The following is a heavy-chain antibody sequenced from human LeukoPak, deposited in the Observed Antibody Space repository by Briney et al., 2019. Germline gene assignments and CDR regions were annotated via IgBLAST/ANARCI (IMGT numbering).Heavy chain of an antibody. V-gene: IGHV1-46*01. J-gene: IGHJ3*02. Sequence: GASVKVSCKASGYTFTGYYMHWVRQAPGQGLEWMGIINPSGGSTSYAQKFQGRVTMTRDTSTSTVYMELSSLRSEDTAVYYCARARDMTTVTTEGWFAFDIWGQGTMVTVSS. CDR1: GYTFTGYY. CDR2: INPSGGST. CDR3: ARARDMTTVTTEGWFAFDI. D-gene: IGHD4-17*01.